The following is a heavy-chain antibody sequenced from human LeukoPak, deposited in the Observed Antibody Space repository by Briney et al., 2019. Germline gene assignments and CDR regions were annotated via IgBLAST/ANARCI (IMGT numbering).Heavy chain of an antibody. CDR2: IKSNTDGGTT. CDR3: TTAGTYYYDSSGYYRIDY. V-gene: IGHV3-15*01. CDR1: GFTFSNAW. Sequence: GGSLRLSCAASGFTFSNAWMSWVRQAPGKGLEWVGRIKSNTDGGTTDYAAPVKGRFTISGDDSKNTLYLQMNSLKTEDTAVYYCTTAGTYYYDSSGYYRIDYWGQGTLVTVSS. D-gene: IGHD3-22*01. J-gene: IGHJ4*02.